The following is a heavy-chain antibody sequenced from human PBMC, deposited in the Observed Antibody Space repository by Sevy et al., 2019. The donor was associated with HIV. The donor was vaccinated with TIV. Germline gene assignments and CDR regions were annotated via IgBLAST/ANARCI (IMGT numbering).Heavy chain of an antibody. J-gene: IGHJ1*01. D-gene: IGHD3-10*01. V-gene: IGHV3-30-3*01. CDR2: ISYDGSNK. Sequence: GGSLRLSCAASGFTFSSYAMPWVRQAPGKGLEWVAVISYDGSNKYYADSVKGRFTISRDNSKNTLYLQMNSLRAEDTAVYYCARDEKRFATGYFQHWGQGTLVTVSS. CDR3: ARDEKRFATGYFQH. CDR1: GFTFSSYA.